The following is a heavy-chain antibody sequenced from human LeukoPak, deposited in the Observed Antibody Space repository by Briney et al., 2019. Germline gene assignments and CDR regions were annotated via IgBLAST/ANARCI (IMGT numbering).Heavy chain of an antibody. D-gene: IGHD6-19*01. V-gene: IGHV3-23*01. Sequence: GGSLRLSCAASGFTFSSYAMSWVRQAPGKGLEWVSAISGSGGSTYYADSVRGRFTISRDNSKNTLYLQMNSLRAEDTAVYYCAKPLKPAVAAFDYWGQGTLVTVSS. J-gene: IGHJ4*02. CDR2: ISGSGGST. CDR3: AKPLKPAVAAFDY. CDR1: GFTFSSYA.